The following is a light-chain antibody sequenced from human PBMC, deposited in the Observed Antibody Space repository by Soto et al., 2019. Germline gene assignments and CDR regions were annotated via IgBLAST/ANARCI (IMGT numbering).Light chain of an antibody. CDR2: DVT. CDR3: SSYTSSSTPLV. Sequence: QSALTQPASVSGSPGQSITISWTGTSSDVGGYNYVSWYQQHPGKAPKLMIYDVTNRPSGVSNRFSGSKSGNTASLTISGLQAEDEADYYCSSYTSSSTPLVFGGGTKLTVL. V-gene: IGLV2-14*01. J-gene: IGLJ3*02. CDR1: SSDVGGYNY.